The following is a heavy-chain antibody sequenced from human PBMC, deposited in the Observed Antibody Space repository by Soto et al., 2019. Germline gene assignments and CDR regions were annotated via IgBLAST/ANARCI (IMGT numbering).Heavy chain of an antibody. V-gene: IGHV2-5*02. CDR1: GFSLTTSGVG. Sequence: QITLNESGPTPVKPRQPLTLTCTFSGFSLTTSGVGVGWIRQSPGKAPEWLALIYWDDDKRYSPSLKSRLTNSKDTSKNHVVLTMADLDPADTATYYCAHRVLRTVFGLVTTTAIYFDFWGQGTPVAVSS. CDR2: IYWDDDK. D-gene: IGHD3-3*01. J-gene: IGHJ4*02. CDR3: AHRVLRTVFGLVTTTAIYFDF.